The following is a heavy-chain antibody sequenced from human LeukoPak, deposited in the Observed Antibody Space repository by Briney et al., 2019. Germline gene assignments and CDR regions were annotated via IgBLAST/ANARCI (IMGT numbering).Heavy chain of an antibody. J-gene: IGHJ4*02. CDR3: ARNLSPDY. CDR2: IYSSGST. Sequence: SETLSLTCNVSGVSISSSSYYWGWIRQPPGKGLEWIGSIYSSGSTYYNSSLKSRVTISIDTSKNQVSLKMSSVTAADTAVYYCARNLSPDYWGQGTLVTVSS. V-gene: IGHV4-39*01. CDR1: GVSISSSSYY.